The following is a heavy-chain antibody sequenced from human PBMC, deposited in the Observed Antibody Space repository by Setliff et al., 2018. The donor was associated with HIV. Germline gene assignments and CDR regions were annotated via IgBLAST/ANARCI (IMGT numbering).Heavy chain of an antibody. Sequence: HPGGSLRLSCAASGFAFSSYAVHWVRQSPGRGLEWVAIISYDGTTKYVAESVRGRFTISRDNSQNTMFLQMKSLRPEDTGIYFCATDDVPRASGGRPLEYWGQGVSVTVSS. CDR2: ISYDGTTK. CDR1: GFAFSSYA. CDR3: ATDDVPRASGGRPLEY. D-gene: IGHD2-15*01. J-gene: IGHJ4*02. V-gene: IGHV3-30-3*01.